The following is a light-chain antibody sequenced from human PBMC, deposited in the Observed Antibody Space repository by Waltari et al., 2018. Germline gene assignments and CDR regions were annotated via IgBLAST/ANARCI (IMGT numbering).Light chain of an antibody. CDR3: CSYAVRSSMI. CDR1: TSGIGKYKL. Sequence: QSALTQPASVSGSPGQSITISCTGGTSGIGKYKLVSWYMQNPGKAPNVIIDAVTKRPPGISDRYSGSKSGNTASLTISGLQVEDEADYYCCSYAVRSSMIFGGGTKVTVV. V-gene: IGLV2-23*02. CDR2: AVT. J-gene: IGLJ2*01.